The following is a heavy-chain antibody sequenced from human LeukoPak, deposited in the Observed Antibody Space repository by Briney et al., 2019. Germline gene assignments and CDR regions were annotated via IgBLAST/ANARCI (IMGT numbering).Heavy chain of an antibody. CDR1: GYTFTSYD. CDR2: MNPNSGNT. V-gene: IGHV1-8*01. CDR3: ARVDPLLYYYYMDV. Sequence: GASVKVSCKASGYTFTSYDINWVRQATGQGLEWMGWMNPNSGNTGYAQKFQGRVTMTRNTSISTAYMELSGLRSEDTAVYYCARVDPLLYYYYMDVWGKGTTVTVSS. J-gene: IGHJ6*03. D-gene: IGHD2-2*03.